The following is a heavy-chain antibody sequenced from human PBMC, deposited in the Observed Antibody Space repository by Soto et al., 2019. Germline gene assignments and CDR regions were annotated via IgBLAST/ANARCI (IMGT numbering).Heavy chain of an antibody. D-gene: IGHD4-17*01. Sequence: EVQLVASGGGLVKPGESLRLYCAGSGTTFSNVRMTWVRQAPGTGLEWLGRIKSKTDGGTADYPAAVKGRFTISRDDSKNMLYPQLNSLKTEDTAVYYCTTDYGWAFDIWGQGTMVTVSS. CDR3: TTDYGWAFDI. J-gene: IGHJ3*02. V-gene: IGHV3-15*01. CDR2: IKSKTDGGTA. CDR1: GTTFSNVR.